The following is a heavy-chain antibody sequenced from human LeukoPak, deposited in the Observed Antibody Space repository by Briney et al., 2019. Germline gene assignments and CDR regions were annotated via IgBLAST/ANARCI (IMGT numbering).Heavy chain of an antibody. Sequence: GGSLRLSCAASGFTLSSYGMHWVRQAPGKGLEWVAVISYDGSNKYYADSVKGRFTISRDNSKNTLYLQMNSLRAEDTAVYYCAKDEGRFGYMDVWGKGTTVTVSS. V-gene: IGHV3-30*18. CDR3: AKDEGRFGYMDV. CDR1: GFTLSSYG. CDR2: ISYDGSNK. D-gene: IGHD3-10*01. J-gene: IGHJ6*03.